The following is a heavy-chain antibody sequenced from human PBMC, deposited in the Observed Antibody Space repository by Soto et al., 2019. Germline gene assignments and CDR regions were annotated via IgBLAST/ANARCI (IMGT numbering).Heavy chain of an antibody. D-gene: IGHD5-18*01. V-gene: IGHV3-53*01. J-gene: IGHJ2*01. CDR1: GFTVSSDY. CDR2: IYSFGST. CDR3: ARDINTAMDWGYFDL. Sequence: GGSLRLSCAASGFTVSSDYMSWFLQAPGKGLEWVSVIYSFGSTYYADSVKGRFTISRDNSKNTLYLQMNSLRAEDTAVYYCARDINTAMDWGYFDLWGRGTLFTVSS.